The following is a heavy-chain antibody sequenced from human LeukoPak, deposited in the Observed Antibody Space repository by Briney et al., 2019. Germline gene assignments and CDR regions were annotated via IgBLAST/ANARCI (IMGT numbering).Heavy chain of an antibody. CDR2: IYHSGST. D-gene: IGHD5-24*01. CDR1: GGSISSGGYS. J-gene: IGHJ5*02. CDR3: ARGGMTTIPADLNWFDP. Sequence: PSQTLSFTCAVSGGSISSGGYSWSWIRQPPGKGLEWIGYIYHSGSTYYNPSLKSRVTISVDRSKNQFSLKLSSVTAADTAVYYCARGGMTTIPADLNWFDPWGQGTLVTVSS. V-gene: IGHV4-30-2*01.